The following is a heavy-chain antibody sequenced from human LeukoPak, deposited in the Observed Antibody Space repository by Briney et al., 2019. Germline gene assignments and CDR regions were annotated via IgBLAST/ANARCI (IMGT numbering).Heavy chain of an antibody. D-gene: IGHD3-22*01. CDR2: ISGDGGST. Sequence: GSLRLSCAASGFSFYYYGMHWGRQGPRKGLEWGSFISGDGGSTYYADSVKGRFTISRDNSKNSLYLQMNSLRTEDTALYYCGKDIVDSPHYYDSSGLDYWGQGTLVTVSS. CDR1: GFSFYYYG. J-gene: IGHJ4*02. CDR3: GKDIVDSPHYYDSSGLDY. V-gene: IGHV3-43*02.